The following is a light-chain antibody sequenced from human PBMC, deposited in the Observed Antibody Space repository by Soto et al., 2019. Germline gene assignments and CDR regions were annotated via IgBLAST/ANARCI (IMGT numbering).Light chain of an antibody. V-gene: IGLV2-14*01. CDR1: SSDVGGYNY. CDR3: FSYTKSSTLV. J-gene: IGLJ3*02. Sequence: QSALTQPASVSGSPGQSITISCTGTSSDVGGYNYVSWYQQHPAKAPKLMIYEVSNRPSGVSHRFSGSKSGNTASLTISGLQAADEADYYCFSYTKSSTLVFGGGTKLTVL. CDR2: EVS.